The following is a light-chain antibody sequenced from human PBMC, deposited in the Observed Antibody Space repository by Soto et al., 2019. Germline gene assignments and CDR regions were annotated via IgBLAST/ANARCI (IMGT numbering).Light chain of an antibody. J-gene: IGLJ2*01. V-gene: IGLV2-23*02. Sequence: QSALTQPASVSGSPGQSITISCTGTNGDVGSYDFVSWYQRYPGEAPKLIIYEVNKRPSGISNHFSGSKSGNTASLTISGLEAEDEAEYDCSSYAGSNRLIFGGGTKVTVL. CDR1: NGDVGSYDF. CDR3: SSYAGSNRLI. CDR2: EVN.